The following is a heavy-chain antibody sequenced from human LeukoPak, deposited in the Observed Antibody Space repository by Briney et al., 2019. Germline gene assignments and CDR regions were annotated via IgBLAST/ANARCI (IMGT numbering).Heavy chain of an antibody. J-gene: IGHJ4*02. D-gene: IGHD3-10*01. CDR2: ISYDGSNK. CDR1: GFTFSSYA. Sequence: GRSLRLSCAASGFTFSSYAMHWVRQAPGKGLEWVAVISYDGSNKYYADSVKGRFTISRDNSKNTLYLQMNSLRAEDTAVYYCARSDPKNVLLWFGELTHWGQGTLVTVSS. CDR3: ARSDPKNVLLWFGELTH. V-gene: IGHV3-30-3*01.